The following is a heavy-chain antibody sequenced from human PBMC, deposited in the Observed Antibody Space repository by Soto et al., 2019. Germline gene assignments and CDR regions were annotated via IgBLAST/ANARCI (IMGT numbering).Heavy chain of an antibody. V-gene: IGHV4-39*01. Sequence: SETLSLTCTVSGGSISSSSYYWGWVRQPPGKGLEWFGSIYYSGSTYYNSSLKSRVTISLDTSKNQFSLKLTSVTAADTAVYHCARHLPFTSTAHFDYWGQGTLVTVSS. CDR1: GGSISSSSYY. CDR2: IYYSGST. J-gene: IGHJ4*02. CDR3: ARHLPFTSTAHFDY.